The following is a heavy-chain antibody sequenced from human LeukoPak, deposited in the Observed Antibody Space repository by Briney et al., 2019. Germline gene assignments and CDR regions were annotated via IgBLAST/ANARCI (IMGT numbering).Heavy chain of an antibody. D-gene: IGHD6-19*01. CDR2: IGSSSRTI. J-gene: IGHJ4*02. V-gene: IGHV3-48*04. CDR1: GFTFSSCG. CDR3: ARALYSSGWYPDY. Sequence: PGGSLRLSCAASGFTFSSCGMNWVRQAPGKGLEWVSYIGSSSRTISYADSVKGRFTISRDNAKNTLYLQMNSLRAEDTAVYYCARALYSSGWYPDYWGQGTLVTVSS.